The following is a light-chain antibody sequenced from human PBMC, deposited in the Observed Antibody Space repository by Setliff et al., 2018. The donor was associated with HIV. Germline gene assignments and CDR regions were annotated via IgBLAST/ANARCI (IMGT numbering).Light chain of an antibody. CDR1: SSDVGGYKY. CDR3: SSYAGGNDVV. CDR2: EVT. Sequence: QSVLTQPPSASGSPGQSVTISCTGTSSDVGGYKYVSWYQQYPGKAPKLMIYEVTKRPSGVPDRFSGSKSGNTASLTVSGLQTEDEADYYCSSYAGGNDVVFGGGTKVTVL. V-gene: IGLV2-8*01. J-gene: IGLJ2*01.